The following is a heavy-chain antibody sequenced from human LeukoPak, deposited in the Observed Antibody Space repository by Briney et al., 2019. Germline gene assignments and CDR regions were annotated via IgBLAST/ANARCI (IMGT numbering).Heavy chain of an antibody. J-gene: IGHJ4*02. CDR1: EFTVSRNY. Sequence: PGGSLRLSCTASEFTVSRNYMLWVRQAPGKGLEWVSLIFSNGDTHYADSVKGRFTISRDTSKNTLFLQMNSLRPEDTALYYCASDPYLANFWTGYPHYWGQGTLVTVSS. CDR3: ASDPYLANFWTGYPHY. V-gene: IGHV3-66*03. D-gene: IGHD3/OR15-3a*01. CDR2: IFSNGDT.